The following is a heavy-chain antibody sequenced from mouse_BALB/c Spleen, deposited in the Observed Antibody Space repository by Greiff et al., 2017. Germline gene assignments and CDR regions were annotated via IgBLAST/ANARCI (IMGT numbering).Heavy chain of an antibody. V-gene: IGHV2-6-7*01. CDR2: IWGDGST. J-gene: IGHJ2*01. CDR3: ARDYYGSRGYFDY. CDR1: GFSLTGYG. D-gene: IGHD1-1*01. Sequence: VQGVESGPGLVAPSQSLSITCTVSGFSLTGYGVNWVRQPPGKGLEWLGMIWGDGSTDYNSALKSRLSISKDNSKSQVFLKMNSLQTDDTARYYCARDYYGSRGYFDYWGQGTTLTVSS.